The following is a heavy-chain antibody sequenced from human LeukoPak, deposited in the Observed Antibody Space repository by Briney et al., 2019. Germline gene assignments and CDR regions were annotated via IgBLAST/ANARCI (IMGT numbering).Heavy chain of an antibody. V-gene: IGHV5-51*01. Sequence: GEPLKISCKGSGYSFTNYGIGWVRQMPGKGLGWMGIIYPGDSDTRYMPSFQGHVTISVDKSTNTAYLQWSSLKASDTAMYYCARGMVTRTLVDYWGQGNLVTVSS. CDR2: IYPGDSDT. CDR3: ARGMVTRTLVDY. CDR1: GYSFTNYG. J-gene: IGHJ4*02. D-gene: IGHD5-18*01.